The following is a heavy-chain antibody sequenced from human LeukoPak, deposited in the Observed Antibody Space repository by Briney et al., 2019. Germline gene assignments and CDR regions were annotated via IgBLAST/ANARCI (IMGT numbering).Heavy chain of an antibody. Sequence: GGPLRLSCAASGFTFSSYNMNWVRQAPGKGLEWVSSISGSSSYIYYADSVKGRFTISRDNAKNSLYLQMNSLRAEDTAVYYCARGRTHDYGVDYFDYWGQGTLVTVSS. CDR1: GFTFSSYN. J-gene: IGHJ4*02. V-gene: IGHV3-21*01. CDR2: ISGSSSYI. CDR3: ARGRTHDYGVDYFDY. D-gene: IGHD4-17*01.